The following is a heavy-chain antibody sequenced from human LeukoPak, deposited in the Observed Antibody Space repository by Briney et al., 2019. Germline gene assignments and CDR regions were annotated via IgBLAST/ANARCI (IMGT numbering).Heavy chain of an antibody. CDR3: ASRRQWLEN. CDR1: GFSFSTYA. Sequence: GGSLRLSCAASGFSFSTYAMSWVRQAPGKGLEWVSGISASGDRTYYADSVKGRFTISRDNSNNTLYLQMTSLRADDTAVYYCASRRQWLENWGQGTLVTVSS. CDR2: ISASGDRT. D-gene: IGHD6-19*01. J-gene: IGHJ4*02. V-gene: IGHV3-23*01.